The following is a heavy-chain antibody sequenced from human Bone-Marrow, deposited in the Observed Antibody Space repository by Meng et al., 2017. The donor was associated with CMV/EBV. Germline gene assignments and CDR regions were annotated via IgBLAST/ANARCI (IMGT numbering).Heavy chain of an antibody. V-gene: IGHV1-8*03. CDR1: GYTFTSYD. CDR2: MNPNSGNT. Sequence: ASVKVSCKASGYTFTSYDINWVRQATGQGLEWMGWMNPNSGNTGYAQKFQGRVTITRNTSISTAYMELSSLRAEDTAVYYCARGTLSVVPAAIRYYYYYGMDVWGQGTTVTVSS. J-gene: IGHJ6*02. CDR3: ARGTLSVVPAAIRYYYYYGMDV. D-gene: IGHD2-2*02.